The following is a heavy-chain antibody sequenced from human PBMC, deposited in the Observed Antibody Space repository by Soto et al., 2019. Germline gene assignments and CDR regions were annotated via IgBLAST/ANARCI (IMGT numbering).Heavy chain of an antibody. CDR2: INPSGGST. Sequence: GASVKVSCKASGYTFTSYYMHWVRQAPGQGLEWMGIINPSGGSTSYAQKFQGRVTITRDTSASTAYMELSSLRSEDTAVYYCARGGWGYYDSSGYYYFDYWGQGTLVTVSS. V-gene: IGHV1-46*01. CDR3: ARGGWGYYDSSGYYYFDY. J-gene: IGHJ4*02. CDR1: GYTFTSYY. D-gene: IGHD3-22*01.